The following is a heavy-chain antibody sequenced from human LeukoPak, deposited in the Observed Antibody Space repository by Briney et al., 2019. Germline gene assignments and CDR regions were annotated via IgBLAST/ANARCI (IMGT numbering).Heavy chain of an antibody. Sequence: ASVKVSCKASGYTFTSYGISWVRQAPGQGLEWMGWISAYNGNTNYAQKLQGRVTMTTDTSTSIAYMELRSLRSDDTAVYYCARNPVGRDAFDIWGQGTMVTVSS. CDR2: ISAYNGNT. V-gene: IGHV1-18*01. CDR3: ARNPVGRDAFDI. D-gene: IGHD2-15*01. CDR1: GYTFTSYG. J-gene: IGHJ3*02.